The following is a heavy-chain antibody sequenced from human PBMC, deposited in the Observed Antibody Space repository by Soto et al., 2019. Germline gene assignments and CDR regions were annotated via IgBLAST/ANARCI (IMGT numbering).Heavy chain of an antibody. V-gene: IGHV1-69*01. D-gene: IGHD6-13*01. J-gene: IGHJ6*02. CDR2: IIPIFGTA. CDR3: ARDKGKEIQGKGRYYYGMDV. CDR1: GGTFSSYA. Sequence: QVQLVQSGAEVKKPGSSVKVSCTASGGTFSSYAISWVRQAPGQGLEWMGGIIPIFGTANYAQKFQGRVTITADESTSTAYMELSSLRSEDTAVYYCARDKGKEIQGKGRYYYGMDVWGQGTTVTVSS.